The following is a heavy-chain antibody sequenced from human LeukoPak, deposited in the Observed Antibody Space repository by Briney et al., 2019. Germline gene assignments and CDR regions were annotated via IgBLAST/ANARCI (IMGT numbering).Heavy chain of an antibody. Sequence: SETLSLTCTVSGGSISSSSYYWGWIRQPPGKGLEWIGSIYYSGSTYYNPSLKSRVTISVDTSKNQFSLKLSSVTAADTAVYYCARARPMVVVPAAIPTGPYYFDYWGQGTLVTVSS. CDR1: GGSISSSSYY. CDR2: IYYSGST. V-gene: IGHV4-39*07. D-gene: IGHD2-2*01. CDR3: ARARPMVVVPAAIPTGPYYFDY. J-gene: IGHJ4*02.